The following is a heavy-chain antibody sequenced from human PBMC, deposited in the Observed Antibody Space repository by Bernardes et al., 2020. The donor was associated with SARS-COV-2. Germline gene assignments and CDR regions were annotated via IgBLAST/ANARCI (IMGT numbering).Heavy chain of an antibody. CDR3: ARGGSSGPGDF. CDR1: GFTFSNYI. V-gene: IGHV3-21*01. D-gene: IGHD3-3*01. J-gene: IGHJ4*02. CDR2: ISHSSSYM. Sequence: GGSLRLSCVASGFTFSNYIMNWVRQAPGKGLEWVASISHSSSYMYYADAVKGRFTISRDNAKNSLYLQMNSLRAEDTAVCYCARGGSSGPGDFWGQGILVTVSS.